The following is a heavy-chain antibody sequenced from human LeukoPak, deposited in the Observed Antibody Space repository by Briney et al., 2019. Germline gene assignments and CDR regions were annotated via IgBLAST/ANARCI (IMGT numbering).Heavy chain of an antibody. J-gene: IGHJ3*02. CDR1: GYTFTGYY. CDR2: INPNSGGT. D-gene: IGHD6-6*01. V-gene: IGHV1-2*02. Sequence: GASVKVSCKASGYTFTGYYMHWVRQAPGQGLEWMGWINPNSGGTNYAQKFQGRVTMTRDTSICTAYMELSRLRSDDTAVYYCARVRRYGYSSSSVGAFDIWGQGTMVTVSS. CDR3: ARVRRYGYSSSSVGAFDI.